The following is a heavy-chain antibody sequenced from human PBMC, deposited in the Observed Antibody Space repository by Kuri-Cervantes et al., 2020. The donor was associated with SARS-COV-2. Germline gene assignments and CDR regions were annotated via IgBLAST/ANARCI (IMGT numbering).Heavy chain of an antibody. CDR3: ATLSLPRSTSYYYYYYMDV. CDR1: GYTLTELS. D-gene: IGHD2-2*01. CDR2: FDPEDGET. V-gene: IGHV1-24*01. Sequence: ASVKVSCKVSGYTLTELSMHWVRQAPGKGLEWMGGFDPEDGETIYAQKFQGRVTMTEDTSTDTAYMELSSLRSEDTAVYYCATLSLPRSTSYYYYYYMDVWGKGTTVTDSS. J-gene: IGHJ6*03.